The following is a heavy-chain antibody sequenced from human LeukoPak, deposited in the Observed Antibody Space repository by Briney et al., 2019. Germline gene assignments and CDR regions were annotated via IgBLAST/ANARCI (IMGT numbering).Heavy chain of an antibody. CDR3: ARESRVSGDGMDV. CDR1: GYTFTGYY. V-gene: IGHV1-2*06. D-gene: IGHD3-10*01. CDR2: INPNSGGT. Sequence: ASVKVSCKASGYTFTGYYMHWVRQAPGQGLEWMGRINPNSGGTNYAQKFQGRVTMTTDTSTSTAYMELRSLRSDDTAVYYCARESRVSGDGMDVWGQGTTVTVSS. J-gene: IGHJ6*02.